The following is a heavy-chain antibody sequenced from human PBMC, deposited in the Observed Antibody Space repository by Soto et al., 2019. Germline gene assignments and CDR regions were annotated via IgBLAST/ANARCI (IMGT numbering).Heavy chain of an antibody. Sequence: QVQLVQSGAEEKKPGASVKVSCKASGYTFTSYAMHWVRQAPGQRLEWMGWINAGNGNTKYSQKFQGRVTITRDTSASTAYMELSSLRSEDTAVYYCARDRHYDFWSGHYYYYGMDVWGQGTTVTVSS. CDR2: INAGNGNT. CDR3: ARDRHYDFWSGHYYYYGMDV. D-gene: IGHD3-3*01. J-gene: IGHJ6*02. CDR1: GYTFTSYA. V-gene: IGHV1-3*05.